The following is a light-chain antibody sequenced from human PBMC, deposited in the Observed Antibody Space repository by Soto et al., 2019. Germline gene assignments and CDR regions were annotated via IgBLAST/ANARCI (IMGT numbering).Light chain of an antibody. CDR3: SPYTNSNPRQIV. Sequence: QSALTQPASVSGSPGQSITISCTGTSSDVGGYNYVSWYQHHPGTAPQLIIYDVTNRPSGVSHPFSGSKSGNTASLTISGLHPEDEEDYYCSPYTNSNPRQIVFGTGTKVTVL. CDR1: SSDVGGYNY. J-gene: IGLJ1*01. CDR2: DVT. V-gene: IGLV2-14*03.